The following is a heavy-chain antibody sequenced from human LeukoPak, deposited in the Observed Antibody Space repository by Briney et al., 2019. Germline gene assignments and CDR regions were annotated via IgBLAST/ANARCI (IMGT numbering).Heavy chain of an antibody. V-gene: IGHV4-59*08. D-gene: IGHD4-23*01. CDR2: MYYSGST. J-gene: IGHJ4*02. Sequence: SETLSLTCTVSGASISSYYWSWIRQPPGKGPEWIAFMYYSGSTNYNPSLKSRVTISVDTSKNQFSLKLSSVTVADTAVYYCARRSISGNSWDYFDYWGQGTLVTVSS. CDR3: ARRSISGNSWDYFDY. CDR1: GASISSYY.